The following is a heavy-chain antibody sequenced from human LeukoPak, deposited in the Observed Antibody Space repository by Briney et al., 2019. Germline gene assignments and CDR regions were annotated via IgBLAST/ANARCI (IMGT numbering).Heavy chain of an antibody. Sequence: DSVKGRFTISRDNAKNSLYLQMNNLRAEDTAVYYCARDSSSTYYFDSWGQGTLVTVSS. CDR3: ARDSSSTYYFDS. D-gene: IGHD6-6*01. J-gene: IGHJ4*02. V-gene: IGHV3-11*06.